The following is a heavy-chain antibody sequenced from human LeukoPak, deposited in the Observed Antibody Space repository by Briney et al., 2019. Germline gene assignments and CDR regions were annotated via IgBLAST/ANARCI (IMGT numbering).Heavy chain of an antibody. J-gene: IGHJ4*02. CDR2: INPSGGST. CDR1: GYTFTSYY. V-gene: IGHV1-46*01. D-gene: IGHD4-23*01. Sequence: GASVKVSCKASGYTFTSYYMHWVRQAPGQGLEWMGIINPSGGSTSYAQKFQGRVTMTRDTSTSTVYMELSSLRSEDTAVYYCARDPWANYGGNEPLRDWGQGTLVTVSS. CDR3: ARDPWANYGGNEPLRD.